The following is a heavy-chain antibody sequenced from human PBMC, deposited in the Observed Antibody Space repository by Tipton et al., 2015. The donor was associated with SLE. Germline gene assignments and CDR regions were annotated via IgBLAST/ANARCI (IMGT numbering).Heavy chain of an antibody. CDR1: GGSISSHY. J-gene: IGHJ4*02. CDR2: ISYSETT. V-gene: IGHV4-59*11. CDR3: AGAWQGYCSGGTCYVLDY. D-gene: IGHD2-15*01. Sequence: TPSLTCTVSGGSISSHYWSWIRQPPGKGLEWIGYISYSETTNYNPSLKSRVTISVDTSKNQFSLKLRSVTAADTAVYYCAGAWQGYCSGGTCYVLDYWGQGTLVTVSS.